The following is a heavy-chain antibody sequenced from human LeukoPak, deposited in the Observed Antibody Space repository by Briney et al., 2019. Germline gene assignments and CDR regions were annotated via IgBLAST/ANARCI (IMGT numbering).Heavy chain of an antibody. Sequence: GGSLRLSCAASGFTFSNYGMHWVRQAPGKGLEWVAFIRYDGSNKSYADSVKGRFTISRDNAKNSLYLQMNSLRAEDTAVYYCARGNQGDDAFDIWGQGTMVTVSS. CDR3: ARGNQGDDAFDI. J-gene: IGHJ3*02. V-gene: IGHV3-30*02. CDR2: IRYDGSNK. CDR1: GFTFSNYG. D-gene: IGHD3-16*01.